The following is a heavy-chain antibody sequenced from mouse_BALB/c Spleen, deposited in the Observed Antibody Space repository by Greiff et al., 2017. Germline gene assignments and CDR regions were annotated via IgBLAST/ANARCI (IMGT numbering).Heavy chain of an antibody. J-gene: IGHJ2*01. CDR2: ILPGSGST. CDR3: ARSAGIRVRYFDY. V-gene: IGHV1-9*01. CDR1: GYTFSSYW. D-gene: IGHD2-14*01. Sequence: QVQLKESGAELMKPGASVKISCKATGYTFSSYWIEWVKQRPGHGLEWIGEILPGSGSTNYNEKFKGKATFTADTSSNTAYMQLSSLTSEDSAVYYCARSAGIRVRYFDYWGQGTTLTVSS.